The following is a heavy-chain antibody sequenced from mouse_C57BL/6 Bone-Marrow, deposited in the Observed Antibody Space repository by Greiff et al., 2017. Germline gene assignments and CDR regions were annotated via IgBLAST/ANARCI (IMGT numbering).Heavy chain of an antibody. Sequence: VQLQQPGAELVRPGTSVKLSCKASGYTFTSYWMHWVKQRPGQGLEWIGVIDPSDSYTNYNQKFKGKATLTVDTSSSTAYMQLSSLTSEDSAVYYCARVVHYYGSSYDYFDCWGQGTTLTVSS. CDR3: ARVVHYYGSSYDYFDC. D-gene: IGHD1-1*01. V-gene: IGHV1-59*01. J-gene: IGHJ2*01. CDR2: IDPSDSYT. CDR1: GYTFTSYW.